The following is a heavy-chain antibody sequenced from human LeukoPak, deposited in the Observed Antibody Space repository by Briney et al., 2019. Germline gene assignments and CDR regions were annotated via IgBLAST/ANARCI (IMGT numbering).Heavy chain of an antibody. V-gene: IGHV4-61*02. CDR2: MCSSGTA. Sequence: PSQTLSLTCTVSGGSINSGNLCWSWMSQPTGKGLVWLGRMCSSGTAHYNPSLTTRITISLDTSKNQLSLNLTSVTAADTALYYCARERAYAGTFSYFDYWGQGILVTVSS. D-gene: IGHD3-16*01. J-gene: IGHJ4*02. CDR3: ARERAYAGTFSYFDY. CDR1: GGSINSGNLC.